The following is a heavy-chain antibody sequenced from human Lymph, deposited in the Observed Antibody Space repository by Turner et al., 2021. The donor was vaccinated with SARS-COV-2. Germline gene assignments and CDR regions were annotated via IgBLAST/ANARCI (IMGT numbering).Heavy chain of an antibody. D-gene: IGHD3-3*01. Sequence: QVQLVQSGAEVKKPGASVKVSCTTSGYSFIGYNMHWVRQAPGQGLEWMGWINPNSGGTNYAQKFQGRVTMTRDTSISTAYMELSRLRSDDTAVYYCARDVERYNDFWSGYSGGYGLDVWGQGTTVTVSS. J-gene: IGHJ6*02. V-gene: IGHV1-2*02. CDR3: ARDVERYNDFWSGYSGGYGLDV. CDR1: GYSFIGYN. CDR2: INPNSGGT.